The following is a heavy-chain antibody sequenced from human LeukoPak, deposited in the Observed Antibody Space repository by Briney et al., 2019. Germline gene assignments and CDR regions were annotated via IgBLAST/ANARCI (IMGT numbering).Heavy chain of an antibody. CDR1: GGSISTYY. Sequence: PSETLSLTCSVSGGSISTYYWSWVRQPPGKGLEWIGYIYYTGTTNYNPSLRSRVTMSVDTSRNQFSLRLSSVTAADTAVYYCAREDPQTTVPEGMDVWGHGTTVIVSS. V-gene: IGHV4-59*01. CDR2: IYYTGTT. CDR3: AREDPQTTVPEGMDV. J-gene: IGHJ6*02. D-gene: IGHD4-17*01.